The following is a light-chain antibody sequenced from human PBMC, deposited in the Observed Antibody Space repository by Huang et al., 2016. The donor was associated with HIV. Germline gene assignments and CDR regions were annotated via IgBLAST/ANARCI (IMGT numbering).Light chain of an antibody. V-gene: IGKV3-11*01. Sequence: EIVLTQSPATLSLSPGERATLSCRASQSVSSHLAWYQQKLGQAPRLLIYDASNRATGIPARLSGSGSGTDFTLTISSLEPEDSAVYYCQHRSNWPPYTFGQGTKLEIK. CDR2: DAS. CDR3: QHRSNWPPYT. J-gene: IGKJ2*01. CDR1: QSVSSH.